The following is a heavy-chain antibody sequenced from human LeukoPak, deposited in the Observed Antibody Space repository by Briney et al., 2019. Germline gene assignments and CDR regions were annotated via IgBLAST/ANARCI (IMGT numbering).Heavy chain of an antibody. Sequence: PSETLSLTCTVSGGSISSYYWSWIRQPPGKGLEWIGYIYYSGSTNYNPSLKSRVTISVDTSKNPFSLKLSSVTAADTAVYYCARVLPYDSSGYYLDYWGQGTLVTVSS. D-gene: IGHD3-22*01. CDR2: IYYSGST. V-gene: IGHV4-59*01. CDR3: ARVLPYDSSGYYLDY. J-gene: IGHJ4*02. CDR1: GGSISSYY.